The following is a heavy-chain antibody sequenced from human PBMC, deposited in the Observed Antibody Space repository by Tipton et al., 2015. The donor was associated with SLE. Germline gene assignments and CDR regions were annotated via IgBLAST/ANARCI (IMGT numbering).Heavy chain of an antibody. D-gene: IGHD6-13*01. CDR3: ARLGAIAAAGTYPFYYYYMDV. CDR2: INHSGST. Sequence: TLSLTCGVYGGSLSGYYWSWIRQSPGKGLEWIGEINHSGSTNYNPSLKSRVTISVDTSKNQFSLKLSSVTAADTAVYYCARLGAIAAAGTYPFYYYYMDVWGKGTTVTVSS. CDR1: GGSLSGYY. V-gene: IGHV4-34*01. J-gene: IGHJ6*03.